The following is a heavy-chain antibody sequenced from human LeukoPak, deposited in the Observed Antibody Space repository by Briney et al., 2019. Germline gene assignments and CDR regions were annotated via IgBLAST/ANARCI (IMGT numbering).Heavy chain of an antibody. CDR1: GFAVSNNY. D-gene: IGHD1-14*01. V-gene: IGHV3-53*01. CDR2: IHSGGST. J-gene: IGHJ4*02. Sequence: GGSLRLSCAASGFAVSNNYMSWVRQAPGKGLEWVSVIHSGGSTYYADSVKGRFTISRDNSKNTLYLQMNSLGAEDTAVYYCARLVQVPRPGGSYFDYWGQGTLVTVSS. CDR3: ARLVQVPRPGGSYFDY.